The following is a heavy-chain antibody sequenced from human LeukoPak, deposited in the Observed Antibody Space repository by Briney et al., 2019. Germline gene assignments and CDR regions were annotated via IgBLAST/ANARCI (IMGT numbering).Heavy chain of an antibody. CDR2: IYYSGST. CDR3: ARAKTYYYGSGRYTIDWFDP. Sequence: SQTLSLTCTVSGGSISSGDYYRSWIRQPPGKGLEWIGYIYYSGSTYYSPSLKSRVTISVDTSKNQFSLKLSSVTAADTAVYYCARAKTYYYGSGRYTIDWFDPWGQGTLVTVSS. V-gene: IGHV4-30-4*01. CDR1: GGSISSGDYY. J-gene: IGHJ5*02. D-gene: IGHD3-10*01.